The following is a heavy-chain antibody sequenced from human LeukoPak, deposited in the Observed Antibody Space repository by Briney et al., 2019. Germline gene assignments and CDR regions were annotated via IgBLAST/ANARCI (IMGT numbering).Heavy chain of an antibody. CDR1: GYTFSSYG. CDR3: ARTDGYIYFDY. J-gene: IGHJ4*02. D-gene: IGHD5-24*01. V-gene: IGHV1-18*01. CDR2: ISAYNGNT. Sequence: ASVKVSCKASGYTFSSYGISWVRQAPRQGLEWMGWISAYNGNTNYAQKLQGRVTMITDTSTSTAYMELRSLRSDDTAVYYCARTDGYIYFDYWGQGTLVTVSS.